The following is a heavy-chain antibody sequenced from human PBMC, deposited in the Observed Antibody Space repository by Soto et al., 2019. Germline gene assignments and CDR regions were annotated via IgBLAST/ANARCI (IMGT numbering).Heavy chain of an antibody. CDR2: ISWDGGST. CDR1: GFTFDDYA. V-gene: IGHV3-43D*03. CDR3: AKAFGSRSGYYYYYGMDV. Sequence: GGSLRLSCAASGFTFDDYAMHWVRQAPGKGLEWVSLISWDGGSTYYADSVKGRFTISRDNSKNSLYLQMNSLRAEDTALYYCAKAFGSRSGYYYYYGMDVWGQGTTVTVSS. D-gene: IGHD2-2*01. J-gene: IGHJ6*02.